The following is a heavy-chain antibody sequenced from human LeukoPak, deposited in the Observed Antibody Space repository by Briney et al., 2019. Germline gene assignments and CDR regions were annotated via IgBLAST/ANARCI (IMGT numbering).Heavy chain of an antibody. Sequence: KPSETLSLTCAVYGGSFSGYYWSWIRQPPGKGLEWIGEINHSGSTNYNPSFKSRVTISVDTSKNQFSLKLSSVTAADTAVYYCARLKILSSIAARRYCGGDCSSHYYYYYMDVWGKGTTVTVSS. CDR2: INHSGST. CDR3: ARLKILSSIAARRYCGGDCSSHYYYYYMDV. J-gene: IGHJ6*03. CDR1: GGSFSGYY. V-gene: IGHV4-34*01. D-gene: IGHD2-21*01.